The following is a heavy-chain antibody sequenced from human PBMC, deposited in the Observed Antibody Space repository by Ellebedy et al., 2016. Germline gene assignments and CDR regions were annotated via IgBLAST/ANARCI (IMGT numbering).Heavy chain of an antibody. CDR3: TIDRCGGDCYGGD. Sequence: GGSLRLXCAASGFTFTTYAMHWVRQAPGKGLEWVAVIWYDGGAKYYADSVTGRFVVSRDDSKNTLYLQMNSLRVEDTAVYYCTIDRCGGDCYGGDWGLGTLVTVSS. D-gene: IGHD2-21*02. CDR1: GFTFTTYA. J-gene: IGHJ4*02. CDR2: IWYDGGAK. V-gene: IGHV3-33*01.